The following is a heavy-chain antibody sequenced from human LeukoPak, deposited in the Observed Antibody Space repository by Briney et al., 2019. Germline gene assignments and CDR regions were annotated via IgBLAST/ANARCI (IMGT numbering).Heavy chain of an antibody. J-gene: IGHJ4*02. CDR3: ARGGDYYDSSGYHYAAAH. V-gene: IGHV1-46*01. CDR1: GYTFTSYY. D-gene: IGHD3-22*01. CDR2: FNPGGGGT. Sequence: ASVKVSCKASGYTFTSYYIHWVRQAPGQGLEWMGIFNPGGGGTSYAQKFQGRVTMTMDTSTSTVYMDLSSLRSEDTAVYYCARGGDYYDSSGYHYAAAHWGQGTLVTVSS.